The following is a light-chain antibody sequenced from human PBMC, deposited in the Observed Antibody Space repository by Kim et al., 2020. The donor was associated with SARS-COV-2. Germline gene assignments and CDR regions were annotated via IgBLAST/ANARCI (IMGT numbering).Light chain of an antibody. CDR1: QSIRVN. Sequence: SVSPGDRVTLSCRASQSIRVNLAWYQQRLGQASRLLIYDGSTRATGIPDRFSGGGSGTEFTLTISSLQSEDFALYFCQQYNSWPRTFGQGTKLEI. CDR3: QQYNSWPRT. CDR2: DGS. J-gene: IGKJ2*01. V-gene: IGKV3-15*01.